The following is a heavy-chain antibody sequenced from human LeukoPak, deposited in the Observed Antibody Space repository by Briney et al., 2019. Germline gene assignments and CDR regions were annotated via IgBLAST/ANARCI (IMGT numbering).Heavy chain of an antibody. CDR1: GGSISSGDYY. CDR3: ARERREGGSSWIDY. J-gene: IGHJ4*02. CDR2: IFYSGST. Sequence: SQTLSLTCTVSGGSISSGDYYWSWIRQPPGKGLEWIGHIFYSGSTYYNPSLMRRLTISVDTSKDQFSLKLSSVTPADTAVYYCARERREGGSSWIDYWGRGTLVTVSS. V-gene: IGHV4-30-4*01. D-gene: IGHD6-13*01.